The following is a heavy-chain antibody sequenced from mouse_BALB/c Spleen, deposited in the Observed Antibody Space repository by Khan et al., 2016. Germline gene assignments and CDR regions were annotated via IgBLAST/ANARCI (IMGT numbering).Heavy chain of an antibody. V-gene: IGHV2-9*02. CDR2: IWAGGST. CDR1: GFSLTSYG. Sequence: QVQLKESGPGLVAPSQSLSITCTVSGFSLTSYGVHWVRQPPGNGLEWLGVIWAGGSTNSNSALMSRLSISKDNSKSQVFLKMNSLQTDDTAMYYCARRDYDWYFDVWGAGTTVTVSS. D-gene: IGHD2-4*01. J-gene: IGHJ1*01. CDR3: ARRDYDWYFDV.